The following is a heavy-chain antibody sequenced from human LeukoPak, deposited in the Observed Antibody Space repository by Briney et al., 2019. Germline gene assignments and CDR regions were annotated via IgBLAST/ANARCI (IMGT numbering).Heavy chain of an antibody. J-gene: IGHJ4*02. CDR2: IFYSRST. Sequence: SETLSLTCTASGGTISSSTYYWGWIRQPPGKGLEWIGSIFYSRSTFYNPSLKSRVTISVDTSKNQFSLKLSSVTAADTAVYYCARPTVRGSYGSDSWGQGTLVTVSS. CDR1: GGTISSSTYY. D-gene: IGHD3-16*01. V-gene: IGHV4-39*01. CDR3: ARPTVRGSYGSDS.